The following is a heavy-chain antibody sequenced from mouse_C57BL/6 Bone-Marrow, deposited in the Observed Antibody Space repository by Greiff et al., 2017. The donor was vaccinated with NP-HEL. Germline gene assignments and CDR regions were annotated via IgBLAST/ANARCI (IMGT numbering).Heavy chain of an antibody. CDR3: ARQGGYSIAWFAY. Sequence: QVHVKQSGAELARPGASVKLSCKASGYTFTSYGISWVKQRTGQGLEWIGEIYPRSGNTYYNEKFKGKATLTADKSSSTAYMELRSLTSEDSAVYFCARQGGYSIAWFAYWGQGTLVTVSA. J-gene: IGHJ3*01. D-gene: IGHD2-5*01. CDR1: GYTFTSYG. CDR2: IYPRSGNT. V-gene: IGHV1-81*01.